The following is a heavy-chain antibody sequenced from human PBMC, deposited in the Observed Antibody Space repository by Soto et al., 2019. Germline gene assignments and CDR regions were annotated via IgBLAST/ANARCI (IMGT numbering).Heavy chain of an antibody. D-gene: IGHD3-10*01. CDR3: ARGWVVLGFGGPLDY. V-gene: IGHV1-18*01. CDR1: GYTFTRYG. J-gene: IGHJ4*02. CDR2: ISGYSGNT. Sequence: QVQLVQSGAEVKKPGASVKVSCKASGYTFTRYGFTWVRQAPGQGLEWMGWISGYSGNTNYAQNLRGRVTMTTDTSTSKAYLELRSLRSDDTAVYYGARGWVVLGFGGPLDYWSQGTLVTVSS.